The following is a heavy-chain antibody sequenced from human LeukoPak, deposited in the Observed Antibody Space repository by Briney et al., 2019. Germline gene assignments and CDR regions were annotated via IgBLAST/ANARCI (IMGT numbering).Heavy chain of an antibody. V-gene: IGHV3-23*01. J-gene: IGHJ4*02. CDR3: AKDFGFGVVRGALRSRIDY. Sequence: TGGSLRLSCAASGFTFSTYSMSWVRQAPGKGLEWVSAISGSGGTTYYADSVKGRFTISRDNSKNTLDLQMNSLRAEDTAVYYCAKDFGFGVVRGALRSRIDYWGQGTLVTVSS. CDR1: GFTFSTYS. CDR2: ISGSGGTT. D-gene: IGHD3-10*01.